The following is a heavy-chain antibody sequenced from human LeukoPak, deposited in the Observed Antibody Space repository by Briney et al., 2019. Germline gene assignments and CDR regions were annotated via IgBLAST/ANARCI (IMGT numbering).Heavy chain of an antibody. CDR1: GFTFSSYE. J-gene: IGHJ3*02. CDR3: AGSVWDAFDI. V-gene: IGHV3-48*03. Sequence: GRSLRLSCAASGFTFSSYEMNWVRQAPGKGLEWVSYISSSGSTIYYADSVKGRFTISRDNAKNSLYLQMNSLRAEDTAVYYCAGSVWDAFDIWGQGTMVTVSS. CDR2: ISSSGSTI. D-gene: IGHD2-8*01.